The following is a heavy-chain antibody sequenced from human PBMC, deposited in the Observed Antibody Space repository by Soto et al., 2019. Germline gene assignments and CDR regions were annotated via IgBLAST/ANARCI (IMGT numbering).Heavy chain of an antibody. J-gene: IGHJ4*02. V-gene: IGHV4-39*01. CDR2: IHYSGNT. D-gene: IGHD4-17*01. CDR3: ATKSRDCDDYVH. CDR1: GGSISSSNFY. Sequence: SETLSLTCTVSGGSISSSNFYWGWIRQPPEKGLEWIGSIHYSGNTFYNPSLKSRVTISVDTSKNQFSLKLSSVTAPDTAVYYCATKSRDCDDYVHWGQGTLVTVSS.